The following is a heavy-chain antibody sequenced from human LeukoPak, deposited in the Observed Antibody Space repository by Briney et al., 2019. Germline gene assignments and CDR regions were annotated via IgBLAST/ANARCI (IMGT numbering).Heavy chain of an antibody. CDR1: GYSISSGYY. CDR3: ARGGSLITIFNAFDI. V-gene: IGHV4-38-2*02. CDR2: IYHSGST. Sequence: PSETLSLTCTVSGYSISSGYYWGWIRQPPGKGLEWIGSIYHSGSTYYNPSLKSRVTISVDTSKNQFSLKLSSVTAADTAVYYCARGGSLITIFNAFDIWGQGTMVTVSS. D-gene: IGHD3-9*01. J-gene: IGHJ3*02.